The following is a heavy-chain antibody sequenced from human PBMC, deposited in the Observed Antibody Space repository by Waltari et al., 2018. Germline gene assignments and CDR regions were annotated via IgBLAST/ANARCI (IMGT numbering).Heavy chain of an antibody. Sequence: EVQLVESGGGLVQPGRSLRLSCAASGFTFDDYAMHWVRQDPGQGLEWVSGISWNSGSIGYADSVKGRFTISRDNAKNSLYLQMNSLRAEDMALYYCAKDLHSYYDILTSDAFDIWGQGTMVTVSS. V-gene: IGHV3-9*03. D-gene: IGHD3-9*01. CDR1: GFTFDDYA. CDR3: AKDLHSYYDILTSDAFDI. CDR2: ISWNSGSI. J-gene: IGHJ3*02.